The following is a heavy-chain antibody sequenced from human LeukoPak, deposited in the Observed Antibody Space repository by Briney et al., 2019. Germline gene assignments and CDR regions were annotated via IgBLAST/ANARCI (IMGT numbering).Heavy chain of an antibody. CDR1: GGTFSSYA. V-gene: IGHV1-46*01. D-gene: IGHD5-18*01. CDR2: INPSGGST. Sequence: ASVKVSCKASGGTFSSYAISWVRQAPGQGLEWMGIINPSGGSTSYAQKFQGRVTMTRDTSTSTVYMELSSLRSEDTAVYYCARGRRVNMYEEGNFHDINVDTAMVIDLNFDYWGQGTLVTVSS. CDR3: ARGRRVNMYEEGNFHDINVDTAMVIDLNFDY. J-gene: IGHJ4*02.